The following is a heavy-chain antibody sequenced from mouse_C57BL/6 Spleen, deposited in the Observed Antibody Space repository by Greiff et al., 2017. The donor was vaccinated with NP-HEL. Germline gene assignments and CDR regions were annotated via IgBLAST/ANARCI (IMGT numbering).Heavy chain of an antibody. CDR3: AKGLEAWFAY. CDR2: IYPGDGDT. D-gene: IGHD2-13*01. J-gene: IGHJ3*01. CDR1: GYAFSSSW. V-gene: IGHV1-82*01. Sequence: VKLMESGPELVKPGASVKISCKASGYAFSSSWMNWVKQRPGKGLEWIGRIYPGDGDTNYNGKFKGKATLTADKSSSTAYMQLSSLTSEDSAVYFCAKGLEAWFAYWGQGTLVTVSA.